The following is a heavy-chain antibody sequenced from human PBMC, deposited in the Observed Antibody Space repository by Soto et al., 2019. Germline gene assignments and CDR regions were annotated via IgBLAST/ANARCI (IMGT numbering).Heavy chain of an antibody. CDR1: GFTFSSYA. D-gene: IGHD3-3*01. CDR2: ISYDGSNK. Sequence: GGSLRLSCAASGFTFSSYAMHWVRQAPGKGLEWVAVISYDGSNKYYADSVKGRFTISRDNSKNTLYLQMNSLRAEDTAVYYCARGPNPPILEWLSIDYRGQGTLVTVSS. CDR3: ARGPNPPILEWLSIDY. V-gene: IGHV3-30-3*01. J-gene: IGHJ4*02.